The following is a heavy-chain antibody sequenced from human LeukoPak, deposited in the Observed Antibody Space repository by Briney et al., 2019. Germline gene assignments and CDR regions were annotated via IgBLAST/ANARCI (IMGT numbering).Heavy chain of an antibody. V-gene: IGHV3-23*01. CDR1: GFTFSSSA. CDR2: ISGSGGST. Sequence: GGSLRLSCAASGFTFSSSAMSWVRQAPGKGLEWVSSISGSGGSTSYADSVKGRFTISRDNSKNTLYLRMNSLRVEDTAVYYCATNPYFDYWGQGTLVTVSS. D-gene: IGHD1-14*01. J-gene: IGHJ4*02. CDR3: ATNPYFDY.